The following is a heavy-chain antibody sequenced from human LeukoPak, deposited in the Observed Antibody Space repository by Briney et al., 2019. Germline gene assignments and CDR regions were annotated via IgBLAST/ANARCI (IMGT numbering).Heavy chain of an antibody. J-gene: IGHJ4*02. D-gene: IGHD7-27*01. CDR3: ARGQTNSLGLFDY. CDR2: IGTAGDT. V-gene: IGHV3-13*01. CDR1: GFTFSSYD. Sequence: GGSLRLSCAASGFTFSSYDMHWVRQATGKGLEWVSAIGTAGDTYYPGSVKGRFTISRENAKNSLYLQMNSLRAGDTAVYYCARGQTNSLGLFDYWGQGTLVTVSS.